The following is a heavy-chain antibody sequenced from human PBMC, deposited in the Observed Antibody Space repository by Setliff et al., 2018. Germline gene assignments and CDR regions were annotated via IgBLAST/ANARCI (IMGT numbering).Heavy chain of an antibody. J-gene: IGHJ4*02. CDR3: ARGQATSSRSSLVY. V-gene: IGHV4-59*01. D-gene: IGHD6-6*01. CDR1: GDSINNFH. Sequence: SETLSLTCTVSGDSINNFHWTWIRQPPGKGLEWIGYIYHSGGTSYNPYLKSRVTISVDTSKNHFSLNLSSVTAADTAVYYCARGQATSSRSSLVYWGQGILVTVSS. CDR2: IYHSGGT.